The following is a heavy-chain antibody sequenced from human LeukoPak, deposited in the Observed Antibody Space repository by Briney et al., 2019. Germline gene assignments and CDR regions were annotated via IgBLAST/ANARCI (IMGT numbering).Heavy chain of an antibody. CDR3: ARGVYGGNSYYYYYGMDV. CDR1: GGTFSSYA. J-gene: IGHJ6*02. V-gene: IGHV1-69*13. D-gene: IGHD4-23*01. Sequence: SVKVSCKASGGTFSSYAISWVRQAPGQGLEWMGGIIPIFGTANYAQKFQGRVTITADESTSTAYMELSSLRSEDTAVYYCARGVYGGNSYYYYYGMDVWGQGTTVTVSS. CDR2: IIPIFGTA.